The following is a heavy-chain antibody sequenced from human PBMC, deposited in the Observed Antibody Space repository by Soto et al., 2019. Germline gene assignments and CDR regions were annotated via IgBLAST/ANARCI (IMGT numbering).Heavy chain of an antibody. J-gene: IGHJ4*02. D-gene: IGHD2-8*02. CDR1: GFTFSNAW. CDR3: TTDRDSTAGGDY. CDR2: IKSKTDGGTT. Sequence: GGSLRLSCAASGFTFSNAWMSWVRQAPGKGLEWVGRIKSKTDGGTTDYAAPVKGRFTISRDDSKNTLYLQMNSLKTEDTAVYYCTTDRDSTAGGDYWGQGTLVTVSS. V-gene: IGHV3-15*01.